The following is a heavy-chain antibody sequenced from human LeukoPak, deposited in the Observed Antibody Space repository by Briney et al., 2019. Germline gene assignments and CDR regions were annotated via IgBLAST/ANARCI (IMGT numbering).Heavy chain of an antibody. V-gene: IGHV1-8*01. D-gene: IGHD5-18*01. CDR2: MNPNSGNT. CDR1: GYTFTSYD. J-gene: IGHJ6*02. Sequence: ASVKVSCKASGYTFTSYDINWVRQATGQGLEWMGWMNPNSGNTGYAQKFQGRVTMTRNTSISTAYMELSSLRSEGTAVYYCARHPWIQLWLPSHYYYGMDVWGQGTTVTVSS. CDR3: ARHPWIQLWLPSHYYYGMDV.